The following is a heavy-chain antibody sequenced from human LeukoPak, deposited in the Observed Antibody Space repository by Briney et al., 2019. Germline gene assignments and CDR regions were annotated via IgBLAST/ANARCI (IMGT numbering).Heavy chain of an antibody. D-gene: IGHD6-19*01. CDR3: ARAGWRRAFDI. CDR2: ISSSSYI. CDR1: GFTFSSYS. V-gene: IGHV3-21*01. Sequence: SGGSLRLSCAASGFTFSSYSMNWVRQAPGKGVEWVSSISSSSYIYYADSVKGRFTISRDNAKNSLFLQMNSLRAEDTAVYYCARAGWRRAFDIWGQGTMVTVSS. J-gene: IGHJ3*02.